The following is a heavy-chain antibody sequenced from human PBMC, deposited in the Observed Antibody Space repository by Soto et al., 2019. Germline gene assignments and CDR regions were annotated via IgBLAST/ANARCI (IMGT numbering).Heavy chain of an antibody. CDR2: IDNDGVGT. Sequence: EVQLVESGGGLVQPGGSLRLSCAASGFTFSRHWMHWVRQIPGKGLMWVSRIDNDGVGTSYAYSVRGRFTMSRDNAKNTLYLQMDNLRVEDTAVYFCERVGCFDPIHEYLGQGTLVTVSS. CDR3: ERVGCFDPIHEY. J-gene: IGHJ4*02. CDR1: GFTFSRHW. D-gene: IGHD2-21*01. V-gene: IGHV3-74*01.